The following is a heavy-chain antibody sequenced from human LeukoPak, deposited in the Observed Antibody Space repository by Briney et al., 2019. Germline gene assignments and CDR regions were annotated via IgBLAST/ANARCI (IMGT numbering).Heavy chain of an antibody. CDR3: ARNSSERGFDY. J-gene: IGHJ4*02. CDR2: INHSGNT. Sequence: SETPSLTCAVYGGSFSGYYWSWIRQPPGKGLEWIGEINHSGNTNYNPSLKSRVTISVDTSKNQFSLYLTSVTAADTAVYYCARNSSERGFDYWGQGTLVTVSS. V-gene: IGHV4-34*01. CDR1: GGSFSGYY. D-gene: IGHD6-19*01.